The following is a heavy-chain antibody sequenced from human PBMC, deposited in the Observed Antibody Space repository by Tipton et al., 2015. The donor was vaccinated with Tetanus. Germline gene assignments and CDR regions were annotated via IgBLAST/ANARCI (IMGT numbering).Heavy chain of an antibody. J-gene: IGHJ6*02. CDR3: ARHSGWYNFFTGVDV. D-gene: IGHD6-19*01. CDR2: IYYDGST. Sequence: TLSLTCTVSGGSVSSGDNYWSWVRQSPGKGLEWLGYIYYDGSTYYNPSLKSRVTFSLDTSQNQISLQLTSVTAADTAVYYCARHSGWYNFFTGVDVWGLGTTVTVSS. CDR1: GGSVSSGDNY. V-gene: IGHV4-61*08.